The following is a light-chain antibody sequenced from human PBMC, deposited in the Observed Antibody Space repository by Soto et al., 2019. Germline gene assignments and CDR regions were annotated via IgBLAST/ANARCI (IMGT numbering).Light chain of an antibody. CDR1: QSVSSTY. J-gene: IGKJ2*01. CDR3: LQSGASPYT. V-gene: IGKV3-20*01. CDR2: GAS. Sequence: EIVLTQSPGTLSLSPGERATLSCRASQSVSSTYLAWYQQKPGQAPRLLIYGASSRATGFTDRFSGSGSGTDFTLTVTRLEPEDFAMYYGLQSGASPYTFGQGTKLEIK.